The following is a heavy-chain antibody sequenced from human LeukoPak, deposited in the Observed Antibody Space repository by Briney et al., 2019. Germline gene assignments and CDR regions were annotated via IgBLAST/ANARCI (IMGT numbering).Heavy chain of an antibody. J-gene: IGHJ4*02. Sequence: ASVKASCKVSGYTFTDYYMHWVQQAPGKGLEWMGLVDPEDGETIYAEKFQGRVSITADTSTDTAYMELSSLRSEDTAVYHCATGGYQLLRFDYWGQGTLVTVSS. CDR2: VDPEDGET. CDR1: GYTFTDYY. V-gene: IGHV1-69-2*01. D-gene: IGHD2-2*01. CDR3: ATGGYQLLRFDY.